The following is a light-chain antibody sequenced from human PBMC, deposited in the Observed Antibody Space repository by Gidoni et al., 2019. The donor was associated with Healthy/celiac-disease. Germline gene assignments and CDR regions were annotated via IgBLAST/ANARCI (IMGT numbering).Light chain of an antibody. V-gene: IGKV2-30*02. Sequence: DVVMTQSPLSLPVTLGQPASISCRSSQSLVHSDGNTYLNWFQQRPGQSPRRLIYKVSNRDSGFPDRFSGSGSGTDFTLKISRVEAEDVGVYYCMQGTHWPSKTFGQGTKVEIK. J-gene: IGKJ1*01. CDR1: QSLVHSDGNTY. CDR3: MQGTHWPSKT. CDR2: KVS.